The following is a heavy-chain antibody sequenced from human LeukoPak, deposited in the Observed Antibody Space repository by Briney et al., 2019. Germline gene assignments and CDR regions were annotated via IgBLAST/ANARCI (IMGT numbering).Heavy chain of an antibody. CDR1: RCTFSSYG. J-gene: IGHJ4*02. D-gene: IGHD5-18*01. V-gene: IGHV3-30*02. CDR2: IRYDGSNK. Sequence: PGGSLRLSCAASRCTFSSYGMHWVRQAPGKGLEWVAFIRYDGSNKYYADSVKGRFTISRDNSKNTLYLQMNSLRVEDTAIYYCATYRQVLLPFESWGQGTLVTVSS. CDR3: ATYRQVLLPFES.